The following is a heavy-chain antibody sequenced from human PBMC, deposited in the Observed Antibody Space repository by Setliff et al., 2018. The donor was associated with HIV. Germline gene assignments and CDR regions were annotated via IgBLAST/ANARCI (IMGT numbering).Heavy chain of an antibody. D-gene: IGHD6-13*01. J-gene: IGHJ4*02. CDR1: GYIFTNYN. Sequence: ASVKVSCKASGYIFTNYNIHWVRQAPGQGLEWVGMVNPSGGSTAYAQKFQGRVTIIRDTSTSTVYMDLSSLRSEDTAVYYCARLGIAAADYYFDYWGQGALVTVSS. V-gene: IGHV1-46*01. CDR2: VNPSGGST. CDR3: ARLGIAAADYYFDY.